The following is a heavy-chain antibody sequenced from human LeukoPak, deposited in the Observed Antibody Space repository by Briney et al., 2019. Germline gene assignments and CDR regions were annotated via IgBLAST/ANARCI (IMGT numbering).Heavy chain of an antibody. CDR1: GFTFRTYA. CDR2: VGGSRGST. CDR3: AVHRYCTHGVCDWFDC. D-gene: IGHD2-8*01. V-gene: IGHV3-23*01. J-gene: IGHJ4*02. Sequence: GGSLRLSCAASGFTFRTYAMSWVRQASGKGLEWGSGVGGSRGSTSYADSVKGQFTTSRDISKNTPYLQMNSLRAGDTAIYYCAVHRYCTHGVCDWFDCWGQGTMVTVSS.